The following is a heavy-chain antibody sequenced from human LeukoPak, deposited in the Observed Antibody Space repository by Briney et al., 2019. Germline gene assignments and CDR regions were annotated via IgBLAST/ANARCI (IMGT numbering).Heavy chain of an antibody. CDR2: IKQDGSEK. CDR1: GFTFSSYW. D-gene: IGHD3-22*01. Sequence: GGSLRLSCAASGFTFSSYWMSWVRQAPGKGLEWVANIKQDGSEKYYVDSVKGRFTISRDNAKNSLYLQMNSLRAEDTAVYYCARENELYYYDSSGYYYYYMDVWGKGTTVAVSS. J-gene: IGHJ6*03. V-gene: IGHV3-7*01. CDR3: ARENELYYYDSSGYYYYYMDV.